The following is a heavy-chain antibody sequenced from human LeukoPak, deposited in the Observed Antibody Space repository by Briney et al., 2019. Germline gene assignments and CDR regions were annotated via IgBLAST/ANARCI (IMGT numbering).Heavy chain of an antibody. V-gene: IGHV3-30-3*01. CDR1: GFTVSSNY. D-gene: IGHD4-17*01. J-gene: IGHJ6*02. CDR2: ISYDGSNK. Sequence: GGSLRLSCAASGFTVSSNYMSWVRQAPGKGLEWVAVISYDGSNKYYADSVKGRFTISRDNSKNTLYLQMNSLRAEDTAVYYCARMPTVTNQYYYYYAMDVWGQGTTVTVSS. CDR3: ARMPTVTNQYYYYYAMDV.